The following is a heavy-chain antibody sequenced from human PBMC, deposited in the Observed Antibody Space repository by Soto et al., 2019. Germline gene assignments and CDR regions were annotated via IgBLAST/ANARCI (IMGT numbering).Heavy chain of an antibody. CDR3: ARARDDDYGEESTVTPFDY. CDR1: GGSISSSNW. V-gene: IGHV4-4*02. Sequence: SETLSLTCAVSGGSISSSNWWSWVRQPPGKGLEWIGEIYHSGSTNYNPSLKSRVTISVDKSKNQFSLKLSSVTAADTAVYYCARARDDDYGEESTVTPFDYWGQGTLVTVSS. CDR2: IYHSGST. D-gene: IGHD4-17*01. J-gene: IGHJ4*02.